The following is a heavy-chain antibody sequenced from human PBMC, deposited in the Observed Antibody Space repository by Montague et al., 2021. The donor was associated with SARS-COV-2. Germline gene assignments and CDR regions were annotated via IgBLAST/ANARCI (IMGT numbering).Heavy chain of an antibody. V-gene: IGHV4-59*01. CDR2: IYYSGST. CDR3: ARDSRTDFDWLFPDLGSYYYYGDY. D-gene: IGHD3-9*01. J-gene: IGHJ6*03. CDR1: GGSTSSYY. Sequence: SETLSLTCTVSGGSTSSYYWCWIRQPPGKGLEWTGYIYYSGSTNXNYSLSSRVTISVDTSKHQISLKLSSVTATDAAVYYCARDSRTDFDWLFPDLGSYYYYGDYWGKGTTVTVSS.